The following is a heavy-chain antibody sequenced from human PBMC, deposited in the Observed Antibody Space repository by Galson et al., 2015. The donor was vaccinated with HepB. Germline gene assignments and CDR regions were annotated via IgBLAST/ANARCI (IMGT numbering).Heavy chain of an antibody. CDR1: GYTLTELS. CDR2: FDPEDGET. D-gene: IGHD1-20*01. V-gene: IGHV1-24*01. Sequence: SVKVSCKVSGYTLTELSMHWVRQAPGKGLEWMGGFDPEDGETIYAQKFQGRVTMTEDTSTDTAYMELSSLRSEDTAVYYCAGPRRYNWNYYYGMDVWGQGTTVTVSS. J-gene: IGHJ6*02. CDR3: AGPRRYNWNYYYGMDV.